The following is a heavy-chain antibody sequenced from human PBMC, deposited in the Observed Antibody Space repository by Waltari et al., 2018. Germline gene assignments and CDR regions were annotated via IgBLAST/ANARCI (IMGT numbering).Heavy chain of an antibody. CDR1: GGSISSSSYY. CDR2: IYYSGNT. CDR3: ARSRGGSYYLGAFDI. Sequence: QLQLQESGPGLVKPSETLSLTCTVSGGSISSSSYYWGWIRQPPGKGLEWIGSIYYSGNTYYNPSLKSRVTISVDTSKNQFSLKLSSVTAADTAVYYCARSRGGSYYLGAFDIWGQGTMVTVSS. J-gene: IGHJ3*02. D-gene: IGHD1-26*01. V-gene: IGHV4-39*07.